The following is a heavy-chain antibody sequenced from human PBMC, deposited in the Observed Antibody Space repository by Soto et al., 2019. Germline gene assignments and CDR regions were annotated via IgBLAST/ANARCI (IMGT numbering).Heavy chain of an antibody. J-gene: IGHJ5*02. V-gene: IGHV4-59*06. Sequence: SETLSLTCTVSGGSISNYFCNWIRQPAGKGLEWMGYIYYTGKTYYNPSLESRLTMPVDRSKNQFSLRLTSVTAADTAVYFCGRDLTSNANCIDPWGQGTLVTVSS. CDR1: GGSISNYF. CDR2: IYYTGKT. D-gene: IGHD2-2*01. CDR3: GRDLTSNANCIDP.